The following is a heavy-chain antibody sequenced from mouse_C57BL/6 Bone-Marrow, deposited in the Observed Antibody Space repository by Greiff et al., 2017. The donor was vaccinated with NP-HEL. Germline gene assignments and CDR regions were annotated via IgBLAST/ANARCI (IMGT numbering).Heavy chain of an antibody. CDR2: IDPENGAT. V-gene: IGHV14-4*01. CDR1: GFNIKDDY. CDR3: TTKTVAY. Sequence: EVQLQQSGAELVRPGASVKLSCTASGFNIKDDYMHWVKQRPEQGLEWIGWIDPENGATEYASKFQGKATITADTSSNTAYLQLSSLTSEDTAVYYCTTKTVAYWGQGTLVTVSA. J-gene: IGHJ3*01.